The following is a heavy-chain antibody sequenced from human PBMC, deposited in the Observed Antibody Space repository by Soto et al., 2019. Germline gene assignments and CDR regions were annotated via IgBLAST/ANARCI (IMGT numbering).Heavy chain of an antibody. D-gene: IGHD3-16*02. V-gene: IGHV3-66*01. CDR1: GFTVSSNY. CDR3: ASEIMITFGGVIVNDY. Sequence: SGGSLRLSCAASGFTVSSNYMSWVRQAPGKGLEWASVIYSGGSTYYADSVKGRFTISRDNSKNTLYLQMNSLRAEDTAVYYCASEIMITFGGVIVNDYWGQGTLVTVSS. J-gene: IGHJ4*02. CDR2: IYSGGST.